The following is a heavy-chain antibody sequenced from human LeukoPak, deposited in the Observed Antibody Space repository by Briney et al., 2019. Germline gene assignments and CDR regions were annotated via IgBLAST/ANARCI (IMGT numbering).Heavy chain of an antibody. CDR1: GFTFSSYE. J-gene: IGHJ6*04. V-gene: IGHV3-48*03. CDR3: ARTKSRGGYPRNCYYGMDV. CDR2: ISSSGSTI. D-gene: IGHD5-12*01. Sequence: GGSLRLSCAASGFTFSSYEMNWVRQAPGKGLEWVSYISSSGSTIYYADSVKGRFTISRDNAKNSLYLQMNSLRAEDTAVYYCARTKSRGGYPRNCYYGMDVWGKGTTVTVSS.